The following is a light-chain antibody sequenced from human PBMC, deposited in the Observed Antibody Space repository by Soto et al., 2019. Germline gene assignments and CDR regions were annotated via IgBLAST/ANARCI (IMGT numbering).Light chain of an antibody. CDR1: LSLSNSV. J-gene: IGKJ1*01. Sequence: IDLTQSPGTLSLPPGVRATLSCRASLSLSNSVLAWYQQQTGQTPRLLIFCASKRATGVPDRFSGKGSGTDFTLTISRLEPEDFAVNFCQQYGISPWTFGQGTKVDIK. V-gene: IGKV3-20*01. CDR2: CAS. CDR3: QQYGISPWT.